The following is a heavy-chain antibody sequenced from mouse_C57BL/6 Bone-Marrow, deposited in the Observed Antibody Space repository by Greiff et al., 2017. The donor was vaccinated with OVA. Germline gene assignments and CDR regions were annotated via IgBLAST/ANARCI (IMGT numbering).Heavy chain of an antibody. J-gene: IGHJ4*01. CDR3: VRDEDYYGSRGAMDY. CDR1: GFTFNTYA. Sequence: ESGGGLVQPKGSLKLSCAASGFTFNTYAMHWVRQAPGKGLEWVARIRSKSSNYATYYADLVKDRFTTSRDDSQSMVYLQMMNLKTEDTAVYYCVRDEDYYGSRGAMDYGGQGTSVTVSA. D-gene: IGHD1-1*01. CDR2: IRSKSSNYAT. V-gene: IGHV10-3*01.